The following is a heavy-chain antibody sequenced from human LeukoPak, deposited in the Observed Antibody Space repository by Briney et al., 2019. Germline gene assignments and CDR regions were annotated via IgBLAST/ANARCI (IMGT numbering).Heavy chain of an antibody. CDR2: IFRGST. CDR1: GGSINNYY. D-gene: IGHD3-22*01. J-gene: IGHJ4*02. Sequence: SETLSLTRTVSGGSINNYYWSWIRQPAGKGREWIGRIFRGSTNYNPSLKSRVTMSVDTSKNQFSLKLSSVTAADTAVYYCARAARGDSSGYYRFDYWGQGTLVTVSS. V-gene: IGHV4-4*07. CDR3: ARAARGDSSGYYRFDY.